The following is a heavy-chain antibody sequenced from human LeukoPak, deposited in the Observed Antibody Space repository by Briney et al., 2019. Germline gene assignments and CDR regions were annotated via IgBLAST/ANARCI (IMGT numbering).Heavy chain of an antibody. CDR1: GFPLSSYA. V-gene: IGHV3-23*01. CDR2: TSSSDAGT. D-gene: IGHD3-22*01. J-gene: IGHJ5*02. Sequence: PGGSLRLSCAAFGFPLSSYAMSWVRQAPGKGLEWVSATSSSDAGTYHADSVRGRFTISRDNSKNTLYLQMNSLRAEDTAVYYCARDLGQYYDTSDNWFDPWGQGTLVTVSS. CDR3: ARDLGQYYDTSDNWFDP.